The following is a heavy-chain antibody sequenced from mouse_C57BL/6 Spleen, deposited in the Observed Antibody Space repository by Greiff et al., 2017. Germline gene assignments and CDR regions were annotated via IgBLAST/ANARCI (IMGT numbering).Heavy chain of an antibody. Sequence: EVQLQQSGPELVKPGASVKTSCKASGYTFTDYYMNWVKQSHGKSLEWIGDINPNNGGTSYNQKFKGKATLTVDKSSSTAYMEIRSLTSEDSAVYYCARDAMDYWGQGTSVTVSS. CDR3: ARDAMDY. V-gene: IGHV1-26*01. CDR1: GYTFTDYY. CDR2: INPNNGGT. J-gene: IGHJ4*01.